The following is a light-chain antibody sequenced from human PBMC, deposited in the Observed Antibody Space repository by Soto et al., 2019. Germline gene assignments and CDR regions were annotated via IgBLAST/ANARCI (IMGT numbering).Light chain of an antibody. Sequence: QSVLTQPPSVSGAPGQRVTISCTGSSSNIGAGYDVHWYQKLPGTAPKLLIYGNNNRPSGVPDRFSGSNSGTSASLAITGLQAEDEADYYCQSYDSSLRGVFGGGTKLTVL. CDR3: QSYDSSLRGV. J-gene: IGLJ2*01. V-gene: IGLV1-40*01. CDR2: GNN. CDR1: SSNIGAGYD.